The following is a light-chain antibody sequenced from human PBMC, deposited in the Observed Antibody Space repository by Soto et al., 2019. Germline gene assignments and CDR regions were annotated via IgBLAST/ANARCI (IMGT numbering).Light chain of an antibody. CDR3: QKYDIAPRT. Sequence: DIQMTQSPSSLSASVGDRVTITCRASQDINNYLAWYQQRPGKVPKLLIYAASTLRSGVPSRFSGSGSGTDFTLTISSLQPEDVATYYCQKYDIAPRTFGGGTRVEIK. V-gene: IGKV1-27*01. CDR1: QDINNY. J-gene: IGKJ4*01. CDR2: AAS.